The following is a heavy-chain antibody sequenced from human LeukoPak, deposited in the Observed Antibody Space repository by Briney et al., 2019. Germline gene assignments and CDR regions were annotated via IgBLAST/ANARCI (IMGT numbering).Heavy chain of an antibody. V-gene: IGHV3-48*01. CDR2: ISSSSSTI. D-gene: IGHD1-26*01. CDR3: AKDLGIVGGAADY. J-gene: IGHJ4*02. CDR1: GFTFSSHS. Sequence: GGSLRLSCAASGFTFSSHSMNWVRQAPGKGLEWVSYISSSSSTIYYADSVKGRFTISRDNAKNSLYLQMNSLRAEDTAVYYCAKDLGIVGGAADYWGQGTLVTVSS.